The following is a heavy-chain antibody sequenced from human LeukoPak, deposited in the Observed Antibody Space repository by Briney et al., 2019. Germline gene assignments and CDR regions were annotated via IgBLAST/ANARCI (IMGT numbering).Heavy chain of an antibody. V-gene: IGHV4-59*01. CDR1: GGSISSYY. D-gene: IGHD6-13*01. CDR2: IYYSGST. J-gene: IGHJ4*02. CDR3: ARVAGTGFYYFDY. Sequence: SETLSLTCTVSGGSISSYYWSWIRQPPGKGLEWIGYIYYSGSTNYNPSLKSRVTISVDTSKNQFSLKLSCVTAADTAVYYCARVAGTGFYYFDYWGQGTLVTVSS.